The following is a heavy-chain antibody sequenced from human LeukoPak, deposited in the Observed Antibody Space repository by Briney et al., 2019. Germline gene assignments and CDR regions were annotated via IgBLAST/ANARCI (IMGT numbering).Heavy chain of an antibody. J-gene: IGHJ4*02. Sequence: PGGSLRLSCAASGFTFSSYGMNWVRQAPGKGLEWVSSSSSSSSYIYSADSVKGRFTISRDNAKNSLYLQMNSLRAEDTAVYYCARRGPSVAGPYDYWGQGTLVTVSS. D-gene: IGHD6-19*01. CDR3: ARRGPSVAGPYDY. CDR2: SSSSSSYI. V-gene: IGHV3-21*01. CDR1: GFTFSSYG.